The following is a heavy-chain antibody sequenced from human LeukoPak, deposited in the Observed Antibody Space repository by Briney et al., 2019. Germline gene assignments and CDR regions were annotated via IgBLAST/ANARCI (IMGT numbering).Heavy chain of an antibody. J-gene: IGHJ5*02. D-gene: IGHD3-10*01. V-gene: IGHV4-4*07. CDR2: IYASGST. CDR1: GGSINSNY. Sequence: SETLSLTCTVSGGSINSNYWSWIRQPAGKGPEWIGRIYASGSTSYNPSLASRVIMSVDTSKNQFSLNLISVTAADTAVYYCARAVGFYDSGNYYNPNWFDPWGQGTLVTVSS. CDR3: ARAVGFYDSGNYYNPNWFDP.